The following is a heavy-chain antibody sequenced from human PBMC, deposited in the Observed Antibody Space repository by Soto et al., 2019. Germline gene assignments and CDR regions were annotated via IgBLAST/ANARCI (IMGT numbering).Heavy chain of an antibody. CDR3: ARVLTTVTKTTTWFDP. CDR2: IYSSGRI. D-gene: IGHD4-17*01. Sequence: QVQLQESGPGLVKPSETLSLTCTVSGGSISSYYWSWIRQPPGKGLEWIGFIYSSGRINYNPSLKSRVAIPVDTSKNQFPLKLRSVTAADTAVDYCARVLTTVTKTTTWFDPWGQGTLVTVSS. V-gene: IGHV4-59*08. CDR1: GGSISSYY. J-gene: IGHJ5*02.